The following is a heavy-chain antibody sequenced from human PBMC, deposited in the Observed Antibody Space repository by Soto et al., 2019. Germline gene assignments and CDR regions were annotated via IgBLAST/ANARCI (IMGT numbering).Heavy chain of an antibody. CDR2: ITPIFSTP. V-gene: IGHV1-69*01. CDR3: ARARAYPYGPYYSYYGMDV. D-gene: IGHD5-18*01. CDR1: VGTFSTYA. Sequence: QVQLVQSGAEVKKPGSSVKVSCKASVGTFSTYAISWVRQAPGQGLEWMGGITPIFSTPNYAKKLQGRLTMVAAESTTTEYIELSSLTSADTAVYYCARARAYPYGPYYSYYGMDVWGQGTTVTVSS. J-gene: IGHJ6*02.